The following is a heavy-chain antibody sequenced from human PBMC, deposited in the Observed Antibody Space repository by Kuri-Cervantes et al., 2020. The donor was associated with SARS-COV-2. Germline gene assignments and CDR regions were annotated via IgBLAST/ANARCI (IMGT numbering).Heavy chain of an antibody. V-gene: IGHV4-59*11. CDR2: IYYTGST. CDR1: GGSISSHY. Sequence: GSLRLSCTVSGGSISSHYWTWIRQPPGKRLEWIGYIYYTGSTNYNPSLKSRVTISVDTSKNQFSLKLSSVTATDTAVYYCAIGDAILGTDAFDVWGQGTMVTVSS. CDR3: AIGDAILGTDAFDV. J-gene: IGHJ3*01. D-gene: IGHD1-26*01.